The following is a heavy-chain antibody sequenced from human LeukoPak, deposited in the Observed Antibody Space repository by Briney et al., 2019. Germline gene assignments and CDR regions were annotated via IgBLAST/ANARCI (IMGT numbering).Heavy chain of an antibody. Sequence: GGSLRLSCGASGFTFSDHYMDWVRRAPGKGLEWVGRTRNKANSYSTEYAASVKGRFTISRDDSKNSLYLQMNSLKTEDTAMYYCTSAYGSGNPSDYWGQGTLVTVSS. D-gene: IGHD3-10*01. CDR2: TRNKANSYST. J-gene: IGHJ4*02. V-gene: IGHV3-72*01. CDR1: GFTFSDHY. CDR3: TSAYGSGNPSDY.